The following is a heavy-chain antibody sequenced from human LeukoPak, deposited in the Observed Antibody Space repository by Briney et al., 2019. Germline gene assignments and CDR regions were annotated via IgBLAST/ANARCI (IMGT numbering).Heavy chain of an antibody. D-gene: IGHD3-10*01. CDR3: ARENSDGLLWFGESSYGMDV. J-gene: IGHJ6*02. Sequence: GGSLRLSCAASGFTFSSYSMNWVRQAPGKGLEWVSYISSSSTIYYADSVKGRFTISRDNAKNSLYLQMNSLRAEDTAAYYCARENSDGLLWFGESSYGMDVWGQGTTVTVSS. V-gene: IGHV3-48*01. CDR2: ISSSSTI. CDR1: GFTFSSYS.